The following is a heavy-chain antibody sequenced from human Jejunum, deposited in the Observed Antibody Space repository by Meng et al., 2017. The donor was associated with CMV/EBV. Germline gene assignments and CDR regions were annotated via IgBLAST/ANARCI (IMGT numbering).Heavy chain of an antibody. CDR1: GFSFSDYY. Sequence: QVQVVESGGGLVVPGGSLRLSCKASGFSFSDYYMTWIRHTPGKGPEWLAYISGSSTVTNYADSVKGRFTISRDNVNNLLYLQMNSLRADDTAVYYCTRDPRACDYWGQGTLVTVSS. CDR2: ISGSSTVT. V-gene: IGHV3-11*05. J-gene: IGHJ4*02. CDR3: TRDPRACDY.